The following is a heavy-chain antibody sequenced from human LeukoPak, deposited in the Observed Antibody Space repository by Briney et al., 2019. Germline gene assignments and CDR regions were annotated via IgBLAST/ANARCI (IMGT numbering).Heavy chain of an antibody. CDR1: GFTFSSYA. D-gene: IGHD5-24*01. Sequence: GGSLRLSCAASGFTFSSYAMSWVRQAPGKGLEWVSAISGSGGSTYYADSVKGRFTISRDNSKNTLYLQMNSLRAEDTAVYYCAKADSRDGYNYWFDPWGQGTLVTVSS. CDR2: ISGSGGST. V-gene: IGHV3-23*01. CDR3: AKADSRDGYNYWFDP. J-gene: IGHJ5*02.